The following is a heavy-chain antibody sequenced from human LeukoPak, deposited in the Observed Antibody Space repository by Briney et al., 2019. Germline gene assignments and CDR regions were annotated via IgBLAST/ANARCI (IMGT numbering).Heavy chain of an antibody. D-gene: IGHD3-10*01. V-gene: IGHV4-59*01. CDR1: GGSISSYY. CDR2: IYYSGST. J-gene: IGHJ6*02. CDR3: ARGTMVRGVLNGMDV. Sequence: PSETLSLTCTVSGGSISSYYWSWIRQPPGKGLEWIGYIYYSGSTNYNPSLKSRVTISVDTSKNQFSLKLSSVTAADTAVYYCARGTMVRGVLNGMDVWGQGTTVTVSS.